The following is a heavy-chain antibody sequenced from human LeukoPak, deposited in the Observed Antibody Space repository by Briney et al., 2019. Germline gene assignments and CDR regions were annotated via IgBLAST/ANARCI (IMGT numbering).Heavy chain of an antibody. CDR2: MFYSGTA. V-gene: IGHV4-39*01. J-gene: IGHJ5*02. CDR1: GGSISSSRHY. Sequence: SETLSLTCTVSGGSISSSRHYWGWIRQPPGKGLEWIGSMFYSGTAYYNASLKGRVTISVDTSKNQFSLKVTSVTAADTAVYYCARHTDSSGWYRAWFDPWGQGTLVTVSS. D-gene: IGHD6-19*01. CDR3: ARHTDSSGWYRAWFDP.